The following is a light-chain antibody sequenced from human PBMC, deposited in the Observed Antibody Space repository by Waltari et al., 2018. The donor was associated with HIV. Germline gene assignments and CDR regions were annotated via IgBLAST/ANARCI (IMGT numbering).Light chain of an antibody. J-gene: IGKJ1*01. CDR2: KAS. V-gene: IGKV1-5*03. Sequence: DIQMTQSPSTLSASVGDRVTITCRASQSISSWLAWYQQKPGKAPKLLIYKASSLESGVPSRFSGSGSGTEFTLTISSLQPDDFATYYCQQHKTFGQGTKVEIK. CDR1: QSISSW. CDR3: QQHKT.